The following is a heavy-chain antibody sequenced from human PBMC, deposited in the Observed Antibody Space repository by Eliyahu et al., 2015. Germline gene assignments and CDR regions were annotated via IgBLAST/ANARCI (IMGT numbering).Heavy chain of an antibody. V-gene: IGHV4-39*01. Sequence: QLQLQESGPGLVKPSETLSLTCTVSAGSISSSXSYWGWIRQPPGKGLEWIGSVYYSGSTYYNPSLRSRLTISVDTSKHQFSLKLSSVIAADTAVYYCARTRGERGYSYGYPDYWGQGTLVTVSS. CDR1: AGSISSSXSY. CDR2: VYYSGST. D-gene: IGHD5-18*01. J-gene: IGHJ4*02. CDR3: ARTRGERGYSYGYPDY.